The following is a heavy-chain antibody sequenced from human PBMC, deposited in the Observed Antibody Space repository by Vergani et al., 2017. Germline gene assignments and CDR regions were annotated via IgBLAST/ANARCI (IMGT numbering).Heavy chain of an antibody. CDR2: INPNSGGT. Sequence: QVQLVQSGAEVKKPGASVKVSCKASGYTFTGYYMHWVRQAPGQGLEWMGWINPNSGGTNYAQKLQGRVTMTTDTSTSTAYMELRSLRSDDTAVYYCARDVPNLEDPFDPWGQGTLVTVSS. J-gene: IGHJ5*02. CDR3: ARDVPNLEDPFDP. CDR1: GYTFTGYY. V-gene: IGHV1-2*02. D-gene: IGHD3-10*02.